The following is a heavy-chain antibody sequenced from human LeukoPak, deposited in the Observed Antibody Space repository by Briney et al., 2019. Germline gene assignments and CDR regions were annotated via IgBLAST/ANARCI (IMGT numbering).Heavy chain of an antibody. CDR2: ISYDGSNK. D-gene: IGHD6-19*01. Sequence: GRSLRLSCAASGFTFSSYTMHWVRQAPGKGLEWVAVISYDGSNKYFADSVKGRFTISRDNSKNTLYLQMNSLRAEDTAVYYCARGDSSGWPYFDYWGQGTLVTVSS. V-gene: IGHV3-30*04. CDR3: ARGDSSGWPYFDY. CDR1: GFTFSSYT. J-gene: IGHJ4*02.